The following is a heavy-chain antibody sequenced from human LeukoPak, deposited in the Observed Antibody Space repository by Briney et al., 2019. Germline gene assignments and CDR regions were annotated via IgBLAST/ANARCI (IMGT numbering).Heavy chain of an antibody. CDR2: IYHSGST. J-gene: IGHJ4*02. CDR1: GYSISSGYY. V-gene: IGHV4-38-2*02. D-gene: IGHD5-18*01. CDR3: ARDDSDY. Sequence: SETLSLTCTVSGYSISSGYYWGWIRQPPGKGLEWIGSIYHSGSTYYNPSLKSRVTISVDTSKNQFSLKLSSVTAAGTAVYYCARDDSDYWGQGTLVTVSS.